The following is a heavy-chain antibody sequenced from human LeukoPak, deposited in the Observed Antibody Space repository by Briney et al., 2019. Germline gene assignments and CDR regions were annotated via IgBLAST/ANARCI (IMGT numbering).Heavy chain of an antibody. CDR1: SGFISSYY. J-gene: IGHJ3*02. CDR2: IYYTGST. D-gene: IGHD2-15*01. Sequence: SETLSLTCTVSSGFISSYYWSWIRQPPGKGLEWIGYIYYTGSTDYNPSVKSRVTISVDMSKNQFSLKLTSVTAADTAVYYCARVRVRGFFDIWGQGTMVTVSS. V-gene: IGHV4-59*01. CDR3: ARVRVRGFFDI.